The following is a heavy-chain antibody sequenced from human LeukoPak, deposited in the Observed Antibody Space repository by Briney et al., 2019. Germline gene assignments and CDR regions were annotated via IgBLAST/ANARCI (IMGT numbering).Heavy chain of an antibody. J-gene: IGHJ4*02. CDR2: INHSGST. V-gene: IGHV4-34*01. D-gene: IGHD2-15*01. CDR1: GGSFSGYY. Sequence: SETLSLTCAVYGGSFSGYYWSWIRQPPGKGLEWIGEINHSGSTNYNPSLKSRVTMSVDTSKNQFSLKLSSVTAADTAVYYCARVDCSGGSCYSAKARGDFDYWGQGTLVTVSS. CDR3: ARVDCSGGSCYSAKARGDFDY.